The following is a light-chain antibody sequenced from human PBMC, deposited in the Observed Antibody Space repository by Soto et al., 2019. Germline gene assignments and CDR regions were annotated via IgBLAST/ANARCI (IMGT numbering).Light chain of an antibody. V-gene: IGKV1-8*01. Sequence: AIRMTQSPSSLSASTGVRVTITCRASQGISSYLAWYQQKPGKAPKLLIYAASTLQSGVPSRFSGSGSGTDFTLTISCLQSEDFATYYCQQYYSYLRTFGQGNKVEIK. CDR3: QQYYSYLRT. J-gene: IGKJ1*01. CDR1: QGISSY. CDR2: AAS.